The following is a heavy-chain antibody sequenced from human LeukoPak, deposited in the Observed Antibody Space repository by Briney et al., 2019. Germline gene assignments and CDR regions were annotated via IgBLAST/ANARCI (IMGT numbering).Heavy chain of an antibody. CDR3: AIEMATTFSPYYYYMDV. CDR2: IIPIFGTA. D-gene: IGHD5-24*01. CDR1: GGTFSSYA. V-gene: IGHV1-69*06. Sequence: GASVKVSCKASGGTFSSYAISWVRQAPGQGLEWMGGIIPIFGTANYAQKFQGRVTITADKSTNTAYMELSSLRSEDTAVYYCAIEMATTFSPYYYYMDVWGKGTTVTVSS. J-gene: IGHJ6*03.